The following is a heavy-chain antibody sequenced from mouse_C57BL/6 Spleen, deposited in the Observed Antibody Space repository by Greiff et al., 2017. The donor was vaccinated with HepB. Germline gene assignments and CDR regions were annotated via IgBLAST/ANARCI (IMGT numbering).Heavy chain of an antibody. Sequence: VQLQQSGPELVKPGASVKISCKASGYAFSSSWMNWVKQRPGKGLEWIGRIYPGDGDTNYNGKFKGKATLTADKSSSTAYMQLSSLTSEDSAVYFCARGNYDSSFAYWGQGTLVTVSA. V-gene: IGHV1-82*01. CDR1: GYAFSSSW. D-gene: IGHD2-4*01. CDR3: ARGNYDSSFAY. J-gene: IGHJ3*01. CDR2: IYPGDGDT.